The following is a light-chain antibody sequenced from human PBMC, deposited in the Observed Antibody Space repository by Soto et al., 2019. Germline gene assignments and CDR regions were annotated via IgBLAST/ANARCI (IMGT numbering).Light chain of an antibody. CDR2: GAS. CDR1: QSVRSSY. CDR3: QQYDDSLTWT. V-gene: IGKV3-20*01. Sequence: EIVLTQSPGTLSLSPGERATLSCRASQSVRSSYLAWYQQKPGQAPRLLIYGASSRATGIPDRFSGSGSGADFTLTISRLEPEDFAVYYCQQYDDSLTWTFGQGTKVEIK. J-gene: IGKJ1*01.